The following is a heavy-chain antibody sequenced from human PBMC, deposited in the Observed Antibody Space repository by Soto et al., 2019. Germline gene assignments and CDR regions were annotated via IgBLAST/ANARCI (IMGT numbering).Heavy chain of an antibody. CDR3: ARDLGGVLMALDP. J-gene: IGHJ5*02. D-gene: IGHD2-8*01. CDR2: IIPNSGTA. CDR1: GGTFSSYA. Sequence: SVKVSCKASGGTFSSYAISWVRQAPGQGLEWMGGIIPNSGTANYAQKFQGRVTMTADESTSTAYMELRSLRYDDTAVYYCARDLGGVLMALDPWGQGTLVTVSS. V-gene: IGHV1-69*13.